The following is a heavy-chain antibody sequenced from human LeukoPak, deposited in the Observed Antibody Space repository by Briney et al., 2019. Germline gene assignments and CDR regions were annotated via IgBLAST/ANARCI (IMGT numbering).Heavy chain of an antibody. CDR2: ISGSGGTT. V-gene: IGHV3-23*01. D-gene: IGHD3-22*01. J-gene: IGHJ3*02. CDR3: AKDFTTYYDSSDAFDI. CDR1: GFTFSSYA. Sequence: GGSLRLSCAASGFTFSSYAMSWVRQAVGKGLEWVSVISGSGGTTYYTDSVKGRFTISRDNSKNTLYLQMNSLRAEDTAVYYCAKDFTTYYDSSDAFDIWGQGTMVTVSS.